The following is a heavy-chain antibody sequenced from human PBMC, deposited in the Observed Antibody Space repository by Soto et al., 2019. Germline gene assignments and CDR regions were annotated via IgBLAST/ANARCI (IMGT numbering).Heavy chain of an antibody. Sequence: PSETLSLTCTVSGGSISSSSYYWGWIRQPPGKGLAWIGSIYYSGSTYYNPSLKSRVTISVDTSKNQFSLKLSSVTAADTAVYYCANLGYCSGGSCYSDAFDIWGQETMVTVSS. J-gene: IGHJ3*02. CDR3: ANLGYCSGGSCYSDAFDI. CDR2: IYYSGST. CDR1: GGSISSSSYY. D-gene: IGHD2-15*01. V-gene: IGHV4-39*01.